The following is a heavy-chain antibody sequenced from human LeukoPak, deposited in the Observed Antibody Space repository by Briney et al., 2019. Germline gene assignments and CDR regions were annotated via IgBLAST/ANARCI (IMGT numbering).Heavy chain of an antibody. CDR2: IYYSGST. D-gene: IGHD7-27*01. J-gene: IGHJ6*02. Sequence: SQTLSLTCTVSGGSISSGGYYWSWIRQHPGKGLEWIGYIYYSGSTYYNPSLKSRVTISVDTSKNQFSLKLSSVTAADTAVYYCARHNWGRYYGMDVWGQGTTVTVSS. V-gene: IGHV4-31*03. CDR1: GGSISSGGYY. CDR3: ARHNWGRYYGMDV.